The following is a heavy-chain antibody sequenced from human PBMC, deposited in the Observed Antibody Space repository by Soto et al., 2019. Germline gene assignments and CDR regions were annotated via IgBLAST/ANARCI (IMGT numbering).Heavy chain of an antibody. Sequence: GSLRLSCAASGFTFTRDSMNWVRQAPGKGLEWVSSISSTTNYIYYGDSMKGRFTISRDNAKNSLYLEMNSLRAEDTAVYYCARESEDLTSNFDYWGQGTLVTVSS. V-gene: IGHV3-21*06. CDR3: ARESEDLTSNFDY. CDR2: ISSTTNYI. CDR1: GFTFTRDS. J-gene: IGHJ4*02.